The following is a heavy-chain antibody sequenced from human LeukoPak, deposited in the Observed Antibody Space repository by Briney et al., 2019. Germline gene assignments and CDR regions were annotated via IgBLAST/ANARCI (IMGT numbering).Heavy chain of an antibody. Sequence: GGSLRLSCAASRFTFSDSYMSWIRQAPGKGLEWVSYISSSFTTIYYADSVKGRFTVSRDNAKNSLFLQMNSLRAEDTAVYYCARGAIFGVVYGLPYYMDVWGKGTTVTVSS. J-gene: IGHJ6*03. D-gene: IGHD3-3*01. V-gene: IGHV3-11*01. CDR1: RFTFSDSY. CDR2: ISSSFTTI. CDR3: ARGAIFGVVYGLPYYMDV.